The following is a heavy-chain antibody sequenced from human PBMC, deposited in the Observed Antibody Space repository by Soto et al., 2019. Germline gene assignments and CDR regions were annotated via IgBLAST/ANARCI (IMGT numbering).Heavy chain of an antibody. D-gene: IGHD6-6*01. CDR3: ARGRGDPSSSFPWFDP. Sequence: QVQLQQWGAGLLKPSETLSLTCAVYGGSFSGYYWSWIRQPPGKGLEWIGEINHSGSTNYNPSLKSRVTISVDTSKNQFSRKLSSVTAADTAVYYCARGRGDPSSSFPWFDPWGQGTLVTVSS. V-gene: IGHV4-34*01. CDR1: GGSFSGYY. CDR2: INHSGST. J-gene: IGHJ5*02.